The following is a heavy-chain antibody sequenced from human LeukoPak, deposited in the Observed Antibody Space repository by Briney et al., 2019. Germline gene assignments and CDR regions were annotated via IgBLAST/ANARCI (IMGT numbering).Heavy chain of an antibody. CDR2: IQASGNT. CDR3: ARDARGSTGTYDYFDY. Sequence: SETLSLTCTVSGGSISSGNYYWSWVRQPAGKGLGWIGRIQASGNTNYNPSLKSRGTMSMDTSKNQFSLKLTSVTAEDTAVYYCARDARGSTGTYDYFDYWGQGTLVTVSS. D-gene: IGHD1-14*01. J-gene: IGHJ4*02. CDR1: GGSISSGNYY. V-gene: IGHV4-61*02.